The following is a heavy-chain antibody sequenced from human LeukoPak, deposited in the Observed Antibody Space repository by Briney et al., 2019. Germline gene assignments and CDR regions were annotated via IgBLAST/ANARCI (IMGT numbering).Heavy chain of an antibody. V-gene: IGHV3-9*01. CDR1: GFTFDDYA. D-gene: IGHD2-21*02. J-gene: IGHJ2*01. CDR3: AKDYCGGDCYSGWYFDL. CDR2: ISYNSDTI. Sequence: PGGSLRLSCAASGFTFDDYAMHWVRQAPGKGLEWVSGISYNSDTIAYADSVKGQFTISRDNAKNSLYLQMNSLRAEDTALYYCAKDYCGGDCYSGWYFDLWGRGTLVTVSS.